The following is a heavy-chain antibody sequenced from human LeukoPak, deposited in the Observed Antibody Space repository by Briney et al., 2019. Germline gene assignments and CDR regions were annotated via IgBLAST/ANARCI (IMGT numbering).Heavy chain of an antibody. CDR3: ARDDPPTYYGMDV. CDR1: GYTFTSYG. Sequence: GASVKVSCKASGYTFTSYGISWVRQAPGQGLEWMGWISAYNGNTNYAQKFQGRVTMTRDTSTSTVYMELSSLRSEDTAVYYCARDDPPTYYGMDVWGQGTTVTVSS. CDR2: ISAYNGNT. V-gene: IGHV1-18*01. J-gene: IGHJ6*02.